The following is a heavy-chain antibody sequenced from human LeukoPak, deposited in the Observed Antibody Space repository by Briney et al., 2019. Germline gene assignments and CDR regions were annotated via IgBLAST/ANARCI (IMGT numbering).Heavy chain of an antibody. D-gene: IGHD6-19*01. CDR2: IYYSGST. CDR3: ARPYSSGWYGAFDI. CDR1: GGSVSSGSYY. V-gene: IGHV4-61*01. J-gene: IGHJ3*02. Sequence: SETLSLTCTVSGGSVSSGSYYWSWIRQPPGKGLEWIGYIYYSGSTNYNPSLKSRVTISVDTSKNQFSLKLSSVTAADTAVYHCARPYSSGWYGAFDIWGQGTMVTVSS.